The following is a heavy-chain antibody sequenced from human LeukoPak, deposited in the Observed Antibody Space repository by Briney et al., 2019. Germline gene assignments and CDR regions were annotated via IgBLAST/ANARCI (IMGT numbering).Heavy chain of an antibody. CDR3: VRVETYSFDY. CDR1: GFSFSSYW. D-gene: IGHD3-3*01. V-gene: IGHV3-74*01. Sequence: GGSLRLSCAASGFSFSSYWMHWVRQAPGKGLVWVSRINSDGSSTIYADSVKGRFTISRDNAKNTLDLQMNSLRAEDTAVYYCVRVETYSFDYSGQGTLITVSS. J-gene: IGHJ4*02. CDR2: INSDGSST.